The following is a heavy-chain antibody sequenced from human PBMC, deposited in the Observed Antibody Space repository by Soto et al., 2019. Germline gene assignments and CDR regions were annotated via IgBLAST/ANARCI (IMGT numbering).Heavy chain of an antibody. CDR3: ASPGYSSSWYLDDP. J-gene: IGHJ5*02. Sequence: PSETLSLTCAVYGGSFSGYYWSWIRQPPGKGLEWIGEINHSGSTNYNPSLKSRVTISVDTSKNQFSLKLSSVTAADTAVYYCASPGYSSSWYLDDPWGQGTLVTVSS. CDR1: GGSFSGYY. V-gene: IGHV4-34*01. CDR2: INHSGST. D-gene: IGHD6-13*01.